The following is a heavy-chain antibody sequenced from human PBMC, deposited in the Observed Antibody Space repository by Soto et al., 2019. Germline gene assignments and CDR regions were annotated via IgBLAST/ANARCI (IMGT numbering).Heavy chain of an antibody. D-gene: IGHD3-22*01. J-gene: IGHJ4*02. CDR3: ARDLGYYDSSGYFDY. CDR2: ISSSGSII. Sequence: GGSLRLSCAASAFTFSDYYMSWIRQAPGKGLEWVSYISSSGSIIYYADSVKGRFTISRDNAKNSLYLQMNSLRAEDTAVYYCARDLGYYDSSGYFDYWGQGTQVTVSS. V-gene: IGHV3-11*01. CDR1: AFTFSDYY.